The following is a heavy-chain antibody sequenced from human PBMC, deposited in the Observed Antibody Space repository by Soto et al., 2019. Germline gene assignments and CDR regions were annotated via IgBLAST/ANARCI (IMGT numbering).Heavy chain of an antibody. V-gene: IGHV1-69*13. D-gene: IGHD1-26*01. Sequence: SVKVSCKASGGTFSSYAISWVRQAPGQGLEWMGGIIPIFGTANYAQKFQGRVTITADESTSTAYMELSSLRSEDTAVYYCARDRYSGSYFTLSRFDPWGQGTLVTVSS. CDR1: GGTFSSYA. CDR3: ARDRYSGSYFTLSRFDP. CDR2: IIPIFGTA. J-gene: IGHJ5*02.